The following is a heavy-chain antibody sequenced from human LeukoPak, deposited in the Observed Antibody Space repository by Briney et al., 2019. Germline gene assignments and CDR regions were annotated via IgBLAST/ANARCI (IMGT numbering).Heavy chain of an antibody. J-gene: IGHJ4*02. V-gene: IGHV3-48*02. CDR1: GFTFSSYS. CDR3: ARVGYSSGWYGVYYFDY. CDR2: ISSSSSTI. D-gene: IGHD6-19*01. Sequence: AGGSLRLSCAASGFTFSSYSMNWVRQAPGKGLEWVSYISSSSSTIYYADSVKGRFTISRDNAKNSLYLQMNSLRDEDTAVYYCARVGYSSGWYGVYYFDYWGQGTLVTVSS.